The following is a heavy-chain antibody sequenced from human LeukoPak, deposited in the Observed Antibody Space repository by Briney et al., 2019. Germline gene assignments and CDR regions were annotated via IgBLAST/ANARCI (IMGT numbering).Heavy chain of an antibody. CDR1: GFPFSSYA. CDR3: ARGDYGDYVFDY. CDR2: ISDSGGST. Sequence: GGSLRLSCSASGFPFSSYAMHWVRQAPGKGLEYVSAISDSGGSTYYADSVKGRFTISRDNSKNTLYLQMNSLRAEDTAVYYCARGDYGDYVFDYWGQGTLVTVSS. V-gene: IGHV3-64*04. J-gene: IGHJ4*02. D-gene: IGHD4-17*01.